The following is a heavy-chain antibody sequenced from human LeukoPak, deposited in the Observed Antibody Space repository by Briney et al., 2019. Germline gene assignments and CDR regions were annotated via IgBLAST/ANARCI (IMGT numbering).Heavy chain of an antibody. CDR1: GFTFDDYG. CDR3: ARGTLKAAATDFDY. CDR2: INWNGGST. Sequence: GGSLRLSCAASGFTFDDYGMSWVRRAPGKGLEWVSGINWNGGSTGYADSVKGRFTISRDNAKNSLYLQMNSLRAEDTALYYCARGTLKAAATDFDYWGQGTLVTVSS. D-gene: IGHD6-13*01. J-gene: IGHJ4*02. V-gene: IGHV3-20*04.